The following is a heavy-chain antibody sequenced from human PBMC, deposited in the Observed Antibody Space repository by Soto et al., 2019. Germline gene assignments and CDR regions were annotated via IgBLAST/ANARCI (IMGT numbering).Heavy chain of an antibody. V-gene: IGHV1-69*12. Sequence: QVQLVQSGAEVKKPGSSVKVSCKASGGTFSSYAISWVRQAPGQGLEWMGGIIPIFGTASYAQKFQGRVTTNADESTSTAYMELSSRRSEDTAVYYCAREGGSGNYRYYAMDVWGQGTTVTVSS. J-gene: IGHJ6*02. D-gene: IGHD3-10*01. CDR3: AREGGSGNYRYYAMDV. CDR1: GGTFSSYA. CDR2: IIPIFGTA.